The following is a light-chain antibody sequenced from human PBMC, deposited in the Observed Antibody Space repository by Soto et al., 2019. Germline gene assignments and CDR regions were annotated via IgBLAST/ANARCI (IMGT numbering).Light chain of an antibody. CDR1: NSDVGGYNR. Sequence: QSVLTQPASVSGSPGQSITISCAAANSDVGGYNRVSWYQQHPGKAPKLLIYDVINRPSGVSHRFSGSKSGNTVSLTISGLQAEDEADYYCSSYSITRTVYVYGTGTKVTVL. CDR2: DVI. V-gene: IGLV2-14*01. J-gene: IGLJ1*01. CDR3: SSYSITRTVYV.